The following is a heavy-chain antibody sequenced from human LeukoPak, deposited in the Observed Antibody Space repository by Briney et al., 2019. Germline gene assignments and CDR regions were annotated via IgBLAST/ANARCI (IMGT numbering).Heavy chain of an antibody. D-gene: IGHD3-10*01. CDR1: GGSSSGYY. CDR2: INHSGSA. J-gene: IGHJ4*02. CDR3: ARKDSGRYINPFEF. Sequence: SETLSLTCAVYGGSSSGYYWTWIRQPPRKGLGRIGEINHSGSAKHNPSLKSRVTISVDTSKNQCSLRLSSVTAADTAVYYCARKDSGRYINPFEFWGQGTLVTVSS. V-gene: IGHV4-34*01.